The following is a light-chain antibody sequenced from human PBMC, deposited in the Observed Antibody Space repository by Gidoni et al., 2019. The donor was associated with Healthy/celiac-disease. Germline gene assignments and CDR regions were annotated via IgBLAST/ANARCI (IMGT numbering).Light chain of an antibody. J-gene: IGKJ2*01. V-gene: IGKV1-39*01. CDR1: QSISSY. Sequence: DIQMPQSPSSLSASVGDRVTITCRASQSISSYLQWYQQKPGKAPKVLIYDASRLQSGVPSRFSGSGSGTDFTLIIRRLQAEDFATYYCQQSYSFGQGTKLEIK. CDR2: DAS. CDR3: QQSYS.